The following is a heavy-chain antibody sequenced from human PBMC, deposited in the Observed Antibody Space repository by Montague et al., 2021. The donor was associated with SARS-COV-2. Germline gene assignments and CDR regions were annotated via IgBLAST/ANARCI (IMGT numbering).Heavy chain of an antibody. Sequence: SETLSPTCTVSGDSIRNSEYSWGWVRQPPGNGLEWIGNIYDGGSTFYXPSLKSRVTIFVDTSKNQFSLKLSSVTAADTAVYYCATRTRYPQNDFGFWGQGTLVTVSS. D-gene: IGHD1-14*01. CDR2: IYDGGST. CDR1: GDSIRNSEYS. CDR3: ATRTRYPQNDFGF. V-gene: IGHV4-39*01. J-gene: IGHJ4*02.